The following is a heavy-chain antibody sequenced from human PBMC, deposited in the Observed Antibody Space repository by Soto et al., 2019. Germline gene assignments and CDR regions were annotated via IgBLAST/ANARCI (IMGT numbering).Heavy chain of an antibody. Sequence: VKVSCKASGGTFSSYAISWVRQSPGQGLDWMGGIIPIFGTANYAQKFQGRVTITADESTSTAYMELSSLRSEDTAVYYCAGSVVVVGYYYYGMDVWGQGSTVTVYS. CDR2: IIPIFGTA. D-gene: IGHD2-15*01. V-gene: IGHV1-69*13. J-gene: IGHJ6*02. CDR3: AGSVVVVGYYYYGMDV. CDR1: GGTFSSYA.